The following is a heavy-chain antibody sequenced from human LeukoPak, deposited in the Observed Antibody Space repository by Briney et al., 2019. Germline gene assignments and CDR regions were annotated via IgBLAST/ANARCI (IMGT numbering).Heavy chain of an antibody. J-gene: IGHJ4*02. D-gene: IGHD3-22*01. CDR3: ARAAFGYYDSSGPVDS. Sequence: PGGSLRLSCAASGFTFSSYSMNWVRQAPGKGLEWVSSISSISSYIYYADSVKGRFTISRDNAKNSLYLQMNSLRAEDTAFYYCARAAFGYYDSSGPVDSWGQGTLVTVSS. CDR2: ISSISSYI. V-gene: IGHV3-21*01. CDR1: GFTFSSYS.